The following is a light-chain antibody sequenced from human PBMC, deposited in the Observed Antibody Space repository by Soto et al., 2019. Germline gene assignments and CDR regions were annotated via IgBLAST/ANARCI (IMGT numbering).Light chain of an antibody. CDR1: QSVSSN. CDR3: QQYDTWPPFIT. Sequence: IAMTQSPATLSVSTGERATLSCRASQSVSSNLDWYQQKPGQAPRLLIYGAATRSTGMPDRFSGRGSGPEFTLIIRSLLSEDFTVYYCQQYDTWPPFITFGPGTKVDI. V-gene: IGKV3-15*01. CDR2: GAA. J-gene: IGKJ3*01.